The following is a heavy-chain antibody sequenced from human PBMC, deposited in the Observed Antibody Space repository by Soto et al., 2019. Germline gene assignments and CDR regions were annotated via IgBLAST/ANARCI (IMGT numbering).Heavy chain of an antibody. CDR1: GFTFSSYG. Sequence: QVQLVESGGGVVQPGRSLRLSCAASGFTFSSYGMHWVRQAPGKGLEWVAVIWYDGSNKYYADSVKGRFTISRDNSKNTLYLQMNSLRAEDTAVYYCARDGDIGFGELLSWFDPWGQGTLVTVSS. D-gene: IGHD3-10*01. CDR2: IWYDGSNK. V-gene: IGHV3-33*01. J-gene: IGHJ5*02. CDR3: ARDGDIGFGELLSWFDP.